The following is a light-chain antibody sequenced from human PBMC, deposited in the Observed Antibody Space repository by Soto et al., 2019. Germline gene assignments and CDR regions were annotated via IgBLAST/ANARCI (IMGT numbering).Light chain of an antibody. CDR1: QSVSSY. Sequence: EIVLTQSPATLSLSPGEGATLSCRASQSVSSYLAWFQQKPGQAPRLLIYDASNRATGIPARFSGSGSGTDLPLTISSLEPEDFAVYYCQQRDSWPYTFGQGTKLEMK. CDR3: QQRDSWPYT. J-gene: IGKJ2*01. V-gene: IGKV3-11*01. CDR2: DAS.